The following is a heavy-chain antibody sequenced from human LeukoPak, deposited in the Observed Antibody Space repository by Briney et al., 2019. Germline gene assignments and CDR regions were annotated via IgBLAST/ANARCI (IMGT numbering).Heavy chain of an antibody. J-gene: IGHJ4*02. CDR1: GYTFTGYY. Sequence: ASVKVSCKASGYTFTGYYMHWVRQAPGQGLEWMGTINPSGGSTSYAQKFQGRVTMTRDTSTNTVYMELSSLRSEDTAVYYCARGGDGYPIDYWGQGTLVTVSS. V-gene: IGHV1-46*01. CDR3: ARGGDGYPIDY. CDR2: INPSGGST. D-gene: IGHD5-24*01.